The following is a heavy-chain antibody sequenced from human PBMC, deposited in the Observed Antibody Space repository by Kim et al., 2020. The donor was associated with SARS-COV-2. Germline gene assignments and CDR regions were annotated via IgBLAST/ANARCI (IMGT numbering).Heavy chain of an antibody. J-gene: IGHJ3*02. CDR1: GFTFSSYW. CDR3: ARVMNVLLWFGELPGDALDI. D-gene: IGHD3-10*01. Sequence: GGSLRLSCAASGFTFSSYWMHWVRQAPGKGLVWVSRINSDGSSTSYADSVKGRFTISRDNAKNTLYLQMNSLRAEDTAVYYCARVMNVLLWFGELPGDALDIWGQGTMVTVSS. CDR2: INSDGSST. V-gene: IGHV3-74*01.